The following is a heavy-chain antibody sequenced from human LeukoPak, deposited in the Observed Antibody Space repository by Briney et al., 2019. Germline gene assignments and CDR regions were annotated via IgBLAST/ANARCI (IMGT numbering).Heavy chain of an antibody. CDR3: ARDSFDLGSGSYYTTGWFDP. V-gene: IGHV3-30*02. CDR1: GFTFSSYG. Sequence: GGSLRLSCAASGFTFSSYGMHWVRQAPGKGLDWVAFIRNDGSNKYYADSVKGRFTISRDNSKNTLYLQMNSLRAEDTAVYYCARDSFDLGSGSYYTTGWFDPWGQGTLVTVSS. J-gene: IGHJ5*02. D-gene: IGHD3-10*01. CDR2: IRNDGSNK.